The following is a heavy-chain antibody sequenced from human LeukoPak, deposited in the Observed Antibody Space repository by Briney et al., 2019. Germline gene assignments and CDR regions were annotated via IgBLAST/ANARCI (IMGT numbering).Heavy chain of an antibody. D-gene: IGHD1-20*01. CDR3: ARGPPITGDGSDWFDP. CDR2: IYYSGST. CDR1: GGSISSHN. Sequence: SETLSLTCTVSGGSISSHNWSWIRQPPGKGLEWIGYIYYSGSTNYNPSLKSRVTISVDTSKNQFSLKLSSVTAADTAVYYCARGPPITGDGSDWFDPWGQGTLVTVSS. J-gene: IGHJ5*02. V-gene: IGHV4-59*11.